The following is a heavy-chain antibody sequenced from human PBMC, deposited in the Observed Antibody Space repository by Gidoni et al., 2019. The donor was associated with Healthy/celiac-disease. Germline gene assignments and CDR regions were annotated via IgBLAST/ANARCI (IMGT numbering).Heavy chain of an antibody. CDR3: ASSPSYQLPTYYYYYMDV. D-gene: IGHD2-2*01. V-gene: IGHV4-61*01. Sequence: QVQLQESGPGLVKPSETLSLTCTVSGGSVSSGSYYWSWIRQPPGKGLEWIGYIYYSGSTNYNPSLKSRVTISVDTSKNQFSLKLSSVTAADTAVYYCASSPSYQLPTYYYYYMDVWGKGTTVTVSS. CDR1: GGSVSSGSYY. CDR2: IYYSGST. J-gene: IGHJ6*03.